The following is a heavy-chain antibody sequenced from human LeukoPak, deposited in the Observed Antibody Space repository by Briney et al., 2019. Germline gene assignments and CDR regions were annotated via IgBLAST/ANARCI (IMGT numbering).Heavy chain of an antibody. J-gene: IGHJ4*02. CDR3: AKWGGYDVLTGYYVSDY. D-gene: IGHD3-9*01. Sequence: KSRFTISRDNSKNTLYLQINSLRAEDTAVYYCAKWGGYDVLTGYYVSDYWGQGTLVTVSS. V-gene: IGHV3-23*01.